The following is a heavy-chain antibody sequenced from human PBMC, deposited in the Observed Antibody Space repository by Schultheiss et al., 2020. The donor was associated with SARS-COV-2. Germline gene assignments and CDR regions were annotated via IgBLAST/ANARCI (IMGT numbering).Heavy chain of an antibody. CDR2: ISGSGGST. D-gene: IGHD6-13*01. CDR3: AKGSGQQLWYYYYGMDV. CDR1: GFTFSSYW. Sequence: GESLKISCAASGFTFSSYWMSWVRQAPGKGLEWVSAISGSGGSTYYADSVKGRFTISRDNSKNTLYLQMNSLRAEDTAVYYCAKGSGQQLWYYYYGMDVWGQGTTVTVSS. J-gene: IGHJ6*02. V-gene: IGHV3-23*01.